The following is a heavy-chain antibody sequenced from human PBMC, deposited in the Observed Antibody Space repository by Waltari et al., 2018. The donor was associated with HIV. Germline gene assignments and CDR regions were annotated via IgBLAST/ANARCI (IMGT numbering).Heavy chain of an antibody. J-gene: IGHJ3*02. CDR2: IYYSGIT. V-gene: IGHV4-39*07. CDR3: ARDRALLRLGELSPGAFDI. Sequence: QLQLQESGPGLVKPSETLSPTCTVSGGSISSSSYYWGWIRQPPGKGLEWIGSIYYSGITYYNPSLKSRVTISVDTSKNQFSLKLSSVTAADTAVYYCARDRALLRLGELSPGAFDIWGQGTMVTVSS. CDR1: GGSISSSSYY. D-gene: IGHD3-16*02.